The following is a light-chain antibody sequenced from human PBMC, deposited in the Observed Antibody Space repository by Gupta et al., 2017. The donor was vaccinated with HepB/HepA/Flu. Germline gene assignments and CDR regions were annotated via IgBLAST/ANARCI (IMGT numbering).Light chain of an antibody. V-gene: IGKV3-20*01. CDR2: GAS. J-gene: IGKJ1*01. CDR3: QQNGSSLTWT. Sequence: EIVFTQSPGTLSLSPGERATLSCRASQSVSSSYLAWYQQKPGQAPRLLIYGASSRATGIPDRFSGSGYGTDFTLTISRREPEDFAVYYCQQNGSSLTWTFGQGTKVEIK. CDR1: QSVSSSY.